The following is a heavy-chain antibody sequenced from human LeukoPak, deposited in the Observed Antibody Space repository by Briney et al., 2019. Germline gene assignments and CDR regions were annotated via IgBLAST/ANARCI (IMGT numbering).Heavy chain of an antibody. J-gene: IGHJ6*03. CDR2: TYYRSKWYN. V-gene: IGHV6-1*01. Sequence: SQTLSLACAISGDSVSSNSAAWTWIRQSPSRGLEWLGRTYYRSKWYNDYEVSVQSRITIDPDTSKNQFSLQLNSVTPEDTAVYYCARGRVTTIANYYYYYIDVWGKGTTVTVSS. CDR1: GDSVSSNSAA. D-gene: IGHD4-17*01. CDR3: ARGRVTTIANYYYYYIDV.